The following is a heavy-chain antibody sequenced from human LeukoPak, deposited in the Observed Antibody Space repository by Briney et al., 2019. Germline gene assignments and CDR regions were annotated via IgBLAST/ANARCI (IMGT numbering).Heavy chain of an antibody. V-gene: IGHV3-20*04. Sequence: GGSLRVSCAASGFTFDDYGMSWVRQAPGKGLEWVSGIDRNGDSTGYADSVEGRFTISRDNAKNSLYLQMDSLRAEDTALYYCARLLLEHHDAFDIWGQGTMVTVSS. CDR2: IDRNGDST. J-gene: IGHJ3*02. CDR1: GFTFDDYG. CDR3: ARLLLEHHDAFDI. D-gene: IGHD3-3*01.